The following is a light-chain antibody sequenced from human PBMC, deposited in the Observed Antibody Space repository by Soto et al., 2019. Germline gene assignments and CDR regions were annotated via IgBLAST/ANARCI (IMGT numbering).Light chain of an antibody. Sequence: EIVLTQSPGTLSLSPGERATLSCRASQSVSSRYVAWYQQKPGQAPRPLIYGASSRAIGILDRFSGSGSGTDFTLTISRLEPEDFAVYYCQQYGSSPWTFGQGTKVDIK. V-gene: IGKV3-20*01. J-gene: IGKJ1*01. CDR1: QSVSSRY. CDR2: GAS. CDR3: QQYGSSPWT.